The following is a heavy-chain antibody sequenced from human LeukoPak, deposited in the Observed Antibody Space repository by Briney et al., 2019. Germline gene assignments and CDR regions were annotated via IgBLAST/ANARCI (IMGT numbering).Heavy chain of an antibody. CDR3: AKAWLGNQLPPNWFDP. CDR2: ISGSGGSI. J-gene: IGHJ5*02. Sequence: GGSLRLSCAASGFTFSSYAMSWVRQAPGKGLEWVSAISGSGGSIYHADSVKGRFTISRGNSKNTLYLQMNSLRAEDTAVYYCAKAWLGNQLPPNWFDPWGQGTLVTVSS. V-gene: IGHV3-23*01. CDR1: GFTFSSYA. D-gene: IGHD2-2*01.